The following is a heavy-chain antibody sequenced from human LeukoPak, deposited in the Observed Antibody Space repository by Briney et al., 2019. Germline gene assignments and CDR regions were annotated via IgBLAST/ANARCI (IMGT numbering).Heavy chain of an antibody. CDR1: GFTFSSYS. V-gene: IGHV3-21*01. Sequence: GGSLRLSCAASGFTFSSYSMNWVRQAPGKGLEWVSSISSSSRYIYYADSVKGRFTTSRDNAKNSLYLQMNSLRAEDTAVYYCARELDCSGGSCYANAFDIWGQGTMVTVSS. D-gene: IGHD2-15*01. CDR2: ISSSSRYI. CDR3: ARELDCSGGSCYANAFDI. J-gene: IGHJ3*02.